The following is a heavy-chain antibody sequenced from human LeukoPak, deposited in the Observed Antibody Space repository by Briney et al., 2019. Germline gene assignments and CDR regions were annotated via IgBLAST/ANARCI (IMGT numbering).Heavy chain of an antibody. CDR1: GFTFRSYA. D-gene: IGHD6-19*01. V-gene: IGHV3-30*15. CDR3: AREQSVYGWSGFDY. J-gene: IGHJ4*02. CDR2: ISDDGSRE. Sequence: GGSLRLSCAASGFTFRSYAMHWVRQAPGKGLEWVAVISDDGSREHYADFLEGRITISRDNSKNTVSLQMSILRTEDTAVYFCAREQSVYGWSGFDYWGQGTLVTVSS.